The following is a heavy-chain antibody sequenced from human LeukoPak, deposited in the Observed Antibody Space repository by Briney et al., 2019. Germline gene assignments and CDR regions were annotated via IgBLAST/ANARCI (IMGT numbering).Heavy chain of an antibody. V-gene: IGHV4-59*08. CDR1: GGSIRTNY. D-gene: IGHD2-2*01. CDR2: INYSGNT. J-gene: IGHJ4*02. Sequence: SETLSLTCTVSGGSIRTNYWSWIRQTPGKGLEWIAYINYSGNTNNNPSLKSRVTISVDTSKSQFSLKLSSVTAADTAVYYCARLGIGVVPSAMLGDYYFDYWGQGTLVTVSS. CDR3: ARLGIGVVPSAMLGDYYFDY.